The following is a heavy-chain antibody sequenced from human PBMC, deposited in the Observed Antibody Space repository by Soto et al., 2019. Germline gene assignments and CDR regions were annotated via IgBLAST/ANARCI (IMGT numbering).Heavy chain of an antibody. J-gene: IGHJ5*02. CDR2: IIPILGIA. CDR3: ARDCSSTSCYAYP. Sequence: QVQLVQSGAEVKKPGSSVKVSCKASGGTFSSYTISWVRQAPGQGLEWMGRIIPILGIANYAQKFQGRVTNTADKSTSTAYMELSSLRSEDTAVYYCARDCSSTSCYAYPWGQGTLVTVSS. D-gene: IGHD2-2*01. CDR1: GGTFSSYT. V-gene: IGHV1-69*08.